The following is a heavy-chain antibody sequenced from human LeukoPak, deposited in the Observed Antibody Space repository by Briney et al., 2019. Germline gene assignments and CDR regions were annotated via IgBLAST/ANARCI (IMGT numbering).Heavy chain of an antibody. CDR3: ASTGRFGGSSGWYLGDY. V-gene: IGHV1-18*01. CDR2: ISAYNGNT. J-gene: IGHJ4*02. CDR1: GYTFTSYG. Sequence: ASVKVSCKASGYTFTSYGISWVRQAPGQGLEWMGWISAYNGNTNYAQKLQGGVTMTTDTSTSTAYMELRSLRSDDTAVYYCASTGRFGGSSGWYLGDYWGQGTLVTVSS. D-gene: IGHD6-19*01.